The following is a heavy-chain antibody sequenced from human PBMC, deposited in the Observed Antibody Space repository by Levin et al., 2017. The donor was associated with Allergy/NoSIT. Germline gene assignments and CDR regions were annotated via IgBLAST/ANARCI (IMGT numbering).Heavy chain of an antibody. CDR1: GYAFIDYF. CDR3: ARGHQLGPLDY. D-gene: IGHD2-2*01. J-gene: IGHJ4*02. Sequence: AASVKVSCKASGYAFIDYFIYWVRQAPGQGLEWMAAINPSDGSTTYPPKFRGRVTMTRYTSTGTVHMELNRLTSDDTAVYFCARGHQLGPLDYWGQGTLVTVSS. V-gene: IGHV1-46*01. CDR2: INPSDGST.